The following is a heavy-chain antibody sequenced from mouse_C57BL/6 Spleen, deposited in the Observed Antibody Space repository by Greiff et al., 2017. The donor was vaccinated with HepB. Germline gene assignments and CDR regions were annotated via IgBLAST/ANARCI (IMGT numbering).Heavy chain of an antibody. D-gene: IGHD1-2*01. CDR1: GYSITSGYG. CDR3: ARTARIKY. CDR2: ISYSGST. V-gene: IGHV3-2*02. Sequence: VKRMESGPGLVKPSQSLSLTCTVTGYSITSGYGWNWIRQFPGNKLEWMGYISYSGSTNYNPSLKSRISITRDTSKNQFFLQLNSVTTEDTDTYYCARTARIKYWGQGTTLTVSS. J-gene: IGHJ2*01.